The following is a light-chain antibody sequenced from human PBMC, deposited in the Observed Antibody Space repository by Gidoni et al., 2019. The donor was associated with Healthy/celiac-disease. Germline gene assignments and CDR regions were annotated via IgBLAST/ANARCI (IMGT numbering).Light chain of an antibody. Sequence: DIQMTQSPSSLSASVGDRVTITCRASQSISSYLNWYQQKPGKAPKLLIYAACSLQSGVPSRCSVSGCGTDFTLTVSSRQPEDFATVYQQKSYSTPPDTGGEGTKGEIK. V-gene: IGKV1-39*01. J-gene: IGKJ2*01. CDR3: QKSYSTPPDT. CDR1: QSISSY. CDR2: AAC.